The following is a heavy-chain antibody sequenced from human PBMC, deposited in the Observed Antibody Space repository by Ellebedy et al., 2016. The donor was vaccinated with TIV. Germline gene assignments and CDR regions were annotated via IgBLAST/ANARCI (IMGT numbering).Heavy chain of an antibody. V-gene: IGHV1-46*01. CDR2: INPSGGST. Sequence: AASVKVSCKPSGYTFTNYNMHWVRQAPGQGLEWMGMINPSGGSTSYALKFRGRVTMTKDTSTSTLNMELSSLRFEDTAVYYCARGSGWYDPFDLWGQGTLVTVSS. J-gene: IGHJ4*02. CDR1: GYTFTNYN. D-gene: IGHD6-19*01. CDR3: ARGSGWYDPFDL.